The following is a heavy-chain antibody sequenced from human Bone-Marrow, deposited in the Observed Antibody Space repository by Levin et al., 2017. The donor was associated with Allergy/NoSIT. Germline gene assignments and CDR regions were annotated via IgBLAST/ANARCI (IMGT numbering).Heavy chain of an antibody. CDR1: GFTFSSYG. V-gene: IGHV3-30*18. CDR2: ISYDGSNK. J-gene: IGHJ4*02. Sequence: PGGSLRLSCAASGFTFSSYGMHWVRQAPGKGLEWVAVISYDGSNKYYADSVKGRFTISRDNSKNTRYLQMNSLRAEDTAVYYCAKLGLGELSRIRPPFDYWGQGTLVTVSS. CDR3: AKLGLGELSRIRPPFDY. D-gene: IGHD3-10*01.